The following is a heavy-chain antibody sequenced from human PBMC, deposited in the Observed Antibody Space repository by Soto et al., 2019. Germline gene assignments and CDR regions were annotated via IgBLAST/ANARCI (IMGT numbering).Heavy chain of an antibody. Sequence: ASVKVSCKASGYTFTGYYMHWVRQAPGQGLEWMGWINPNSGGTNYAQKFQGWVTMTRDTSISTAYMELSRLRSDDTAVYYCARVKERLQRQNGLDYWGQGTLVTVSS. CDR1: GYTFTGYY. J-gene: IGHJ4*02. CDR2: INPNSGGT. D-gene: IGHD1-1*01. CDR3: ARVKERLQRQNGLDY. V-gene: IGHV1-2*04.